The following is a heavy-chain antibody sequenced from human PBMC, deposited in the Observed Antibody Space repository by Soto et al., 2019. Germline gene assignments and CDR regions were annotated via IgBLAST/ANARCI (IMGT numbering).Heavy chain of an antibody. Sequence: ASVKVSCKASGYSFTRYGIAWARQAPGQGLEWMGWINTYNGNTNYAQNLQGRVTLTTDTSTSTAYMELTSLRSNDTAIYYCAMVDVYVTAHQHHVRGQGTTVPVSS. V-gene: IGHV1-18*01. CDR3: AMVDVYVTAHQHHV. CDR2: INTYNGNT. CDR1: GYSFTRYG. J-gene: IGHJ6*02. D-gene: IGHD3-16*01.